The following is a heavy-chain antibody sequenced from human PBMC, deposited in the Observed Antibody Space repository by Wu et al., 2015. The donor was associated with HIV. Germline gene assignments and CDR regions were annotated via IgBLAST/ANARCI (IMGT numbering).Heavy chain of an antibody. Sequence: QVQLVQSGAEVKKPGSSVKVSCKASGGSFSGYGLSWVRQAPGQGLEWMGGINPVFGTADYAQKFRGRVTITADASTSTAYMALSGLTSEDTAMYYCARDRIMDNWFDPWGLGTLVIVSS. CDR3: ARDRIMDNWFDP. V-gene: IGHV1-69*12. CDR1: GGSFSGYG. CDR2: INPVFGTA. J-gene: IGHJ5*02.